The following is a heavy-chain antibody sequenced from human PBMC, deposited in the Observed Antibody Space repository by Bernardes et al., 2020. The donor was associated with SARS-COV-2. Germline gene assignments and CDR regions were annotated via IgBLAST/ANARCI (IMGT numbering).Heavy chain of an antibody. CDR1: GYTFTSYG. Sequence: ASVKVSCKASGYTFTSYGISWVRQAPGQGLEWMGWISAYNGNTNYAQKLQGRVTMTTDTSTSTAYMELRSLRSDDTAVYYCARGGQMEGFMGYDFWSGYYLPFDYWGQGTLVTVSS. CDR3: ARGGQMEGFMGYDFWSGYYLPFDY. V-gene: IGHV1-18*01. CDR2: ISAYNGNT. J-gene: IGHJ4*02. D-gene: IGHD3-3*01.